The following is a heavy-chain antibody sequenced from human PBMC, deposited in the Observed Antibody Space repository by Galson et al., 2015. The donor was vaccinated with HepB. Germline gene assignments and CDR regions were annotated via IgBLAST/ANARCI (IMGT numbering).Heavy chain of an antibody. J-gene: IGHJ6*02. CDR1: GGTFSSYA. CDR3: ASGPLVVRGVIISVDSYYYYGMDV. D-gene: IGHD3-10*01. CDR2: IIPIFGIA. Sequence: SVKVSCKASGGTFSSYAISWVRQAPGQGLEWMGGIIPIFGIANYAQKFQGRVTITADESTSTAYMELSSLRSEDTAVYYCASGPLVVRGVIISVDSYYYYGMDVWGQGTTVTVSS. V-gene: IGHV1-69*13.